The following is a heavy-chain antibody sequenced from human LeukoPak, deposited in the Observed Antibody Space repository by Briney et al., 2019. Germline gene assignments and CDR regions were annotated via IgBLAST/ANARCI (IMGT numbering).Heavy chain of an antibody. CDR2: IDYSGSA. J-gene: IGHJ6*02. CDR3: ARWRYLDV. D-gene: IGHD3-9*01. V-gene: IGHV4-59*01. Sequence: SETLSLTRTVSGGSISTFYWSWVRQPPGKGVEYIGYIDYSGSANYNPSLKSRVTISVDTSKNQFSLKLSSVTAADTAIYYCARWRYLDVWGQGTTVTVSS. CDR1: GGSISTFY.